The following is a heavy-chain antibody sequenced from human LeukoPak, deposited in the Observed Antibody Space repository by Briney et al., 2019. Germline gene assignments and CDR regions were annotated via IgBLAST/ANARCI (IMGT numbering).Heavy chain of an antibody. J-gene: IGHJ4*02. V-gene: IGHV4-59*12. CDR3: ARERKAAPPDY. CDR1: GGSISSYY. Sequence: SETLSLTCTVFGGSISSYYWSWIRQPPGKGLEWIGYIYHSGSTYYNPSLKSRVTISVDRSKNQFSLKLSSVTAADTAVYYCARERKAAPPDYWGQGTLVTVSS. D-gene: IGHD6-13*01. CDR2: IYHSGST.